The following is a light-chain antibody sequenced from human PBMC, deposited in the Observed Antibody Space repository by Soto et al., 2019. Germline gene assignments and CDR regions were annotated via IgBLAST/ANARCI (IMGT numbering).Light chain of an antibody. CDR3: LQYNSYSSM. Sequence: DIQMTQSPSTLSASVGDRVTITCRASQSLGNWLAWYQQKPGKAPKLLIYDASTLESGVPSRFSGSGSGTEFTLTISSLQPDDFATYYCLQYNSYSSMFGQGTKVEI. J-gene: IGKJ1*01. V-gene: IGKV1-5*01. CDR2: DAS. CDR1: QSLGNW.